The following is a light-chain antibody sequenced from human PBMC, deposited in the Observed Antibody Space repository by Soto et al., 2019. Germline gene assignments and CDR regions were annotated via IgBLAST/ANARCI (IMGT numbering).Light chain of an antibody. CDR1: QSINNW. CDR3: QQYSRYPWT. CDR2: DAS. Sequence: DIQMTQSPSTLSASVGDRVTITCRASQSINNWLAWYQQRTGKAPKLLIYDASNLESGVPSRFGGSGSGTEFILTISSLQPDDFATYYCQQYSRYPWTFGQGTKVDIK. V-gene: IGKV1-5*01. J-gene: IGKJ1*01.